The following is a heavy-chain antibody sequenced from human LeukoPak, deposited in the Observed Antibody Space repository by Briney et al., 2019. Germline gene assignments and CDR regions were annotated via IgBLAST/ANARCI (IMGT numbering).Heavy chain of an antibody. J-gene: IGHJ4*02. CDR2: IIPIFGTA. CDR3: ARGVYYDILTGYYPVN. Sequence: SVKVSCKASGGTFSSYAISWVRQAPGQGLEWMGGIIPIFGTANYAQKFQGRVTITTDESTSTAYMELSSLRSEDTAVYYCARGVYYDILTGYYPVNWGQGTLVTVSS. CDR1: GGTFSSYA. D-gene: IGHD3-9*01. V-gene: IGHV1-69*05.